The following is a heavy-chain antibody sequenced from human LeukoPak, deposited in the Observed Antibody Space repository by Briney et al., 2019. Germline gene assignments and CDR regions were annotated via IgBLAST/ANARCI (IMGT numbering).Heavy chain of an antibody. Sequence: SETLSLTCAVSGGSFSGYYWSWIRQPPGKGMEWIGEINHSGSTNYNPSLKSRVTISVDTSKNQFSLKLGSVTAADTAVYYCARGVELPYYFDYWGQGTLVTVSS. V-gene: IGHV4-34*01. CDR1: GGSFSGYY. J-gene: IGHJ4*02. CDR2: INHSGST. D-gene: IGHD5-24*01. CDR3: ARGVELPYYFDY.